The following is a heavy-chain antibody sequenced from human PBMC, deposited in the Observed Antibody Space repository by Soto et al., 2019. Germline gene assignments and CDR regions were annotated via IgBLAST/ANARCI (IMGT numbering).Heavy chain of an antibody. CDR3: ARGYMVDAFDI. J-gene: IGHJ3*02. D-gene: IGHD2-8*01. V-gene: IGHV3-48*03. CDR1: GFTFSSYE. CDR2: ISSSGSTI. Sequence: GSLRLSCAASGFTFSSYEMNWVRQAPGKGLEWVSYISSSGSTIYYADSVKGRFTISRDNAKNSLYLQMNSLRAEDTAVYYCARGYMVDAFDIWGQGTTVTVSS.